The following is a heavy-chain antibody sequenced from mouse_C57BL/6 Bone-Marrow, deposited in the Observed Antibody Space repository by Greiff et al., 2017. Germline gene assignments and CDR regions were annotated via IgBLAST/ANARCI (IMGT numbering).Heavy chain of an antibody. D-gene: IGHD1-1*01. CDR1: GYSFTGYF. Sequence: EVQLQQSGPELVKPGDSVKISCKASGYSFTGYFMNWVMQSHGKSLEWIGRINPYNGDTFYNQKFKGKATLTVDKSSSTAHMELRSLTSEDSAVYYCARGWITTVVATRYFDVWGTGTTVTVSS. CDR2: INPYNGDT. J-gene: IGHJ1*03. CDR3: ARGWITTVVATRYFDV. V-gene: IGHV1-20*01.